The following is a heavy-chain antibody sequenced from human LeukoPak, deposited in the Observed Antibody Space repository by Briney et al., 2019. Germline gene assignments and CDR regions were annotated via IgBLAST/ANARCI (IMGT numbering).Heavy chain of an antibody. J-gene: IGHJ5*02. D-gene: IGHD2-2*01. CDR2: TYYRSTWYN. Sequence: SQTLSLTCAISGDSFSSNSVTWNWIRQSPSRGLEWLGRTYYRSTWYNDYAVSVRGRITVNPNTSKNQFSLHLNSVTPEDTAVYYCARRLTQYDCFDPWGQGILVTVSS. V-gene: IGHV6-1*01. CDR3: ARRLTQYDCFDP. CDR1: GDSFSSNSVT.